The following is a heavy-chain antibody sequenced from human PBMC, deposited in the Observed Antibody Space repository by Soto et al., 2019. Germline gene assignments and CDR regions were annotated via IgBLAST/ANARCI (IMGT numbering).Heavy chain of an antibody. CDR2: ISYDGSNK. Sequence: SMKLSCATIGYSFSSNVMQWVSLSPGKGLEWVAVISYDGSNKYYADSVKGRFTISRDNSKNTLYLQMNSLRAEDTAVYYCAKDLAVAGYYYYYYMDVWGKGT. D-gene: IGHD6-19*01. V-gene: IGHV3-30*18. CDR3: AKDLAVAGYYYYYYMDV. J-gene: IGHJ6*03. CDR1: GYSFSSNV.